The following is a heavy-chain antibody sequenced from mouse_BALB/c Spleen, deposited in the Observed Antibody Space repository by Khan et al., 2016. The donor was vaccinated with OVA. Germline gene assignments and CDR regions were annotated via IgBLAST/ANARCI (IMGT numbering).Heavy chain of an antibody. D-gene: IGHD6-1*01. Sequence: QVQLKESGPGLAAPSQSLSITCTISGFSLTNYGVHWVRQPPGKGLEWLVVIWSDGSTNYNSVLKSRLTITKDNSQSQVFLKMNSLQTDDTAIYFCARPTLQPYNIMDYWGQGTSVTVSS. CDR1: GFSLTNYG. CDR3: ARPTLQPYNIMDY. J-gene: IGHJ4*01. V-gene: IGHV2-6-1*01. CDR2: IWSDGST.